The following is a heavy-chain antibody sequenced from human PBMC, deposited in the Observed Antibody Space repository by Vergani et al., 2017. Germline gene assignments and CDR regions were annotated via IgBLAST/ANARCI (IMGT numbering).Heavy chain of an antibody. V-gene: IGHV4-38-2*02. CDR1: NYSISRGYF. Sequence: QVQLQESGPGLVKPSETLSLTCTVSNYSISRGYFWGWIRRPPGKGLEWIASFHHTGMTYNNPSLKSRVTISVDTSKNQFSLELNSVTAADTAVYYCEGVANFYGLGSRLLDLWGQGILVTVSS. D-gene: IGHD3-10*01. CDR3: EGVANFYGLGSRLLDL. J-gene: IGHJ5*02. CDR2: FHHTGMT.